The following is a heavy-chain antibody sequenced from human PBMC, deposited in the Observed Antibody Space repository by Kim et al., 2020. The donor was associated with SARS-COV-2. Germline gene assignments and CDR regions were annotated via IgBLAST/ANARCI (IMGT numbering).Heavy chain of an antibody. Sequence: SETLSLTCTVSGGSISSYYWSWIRQPPGKGLEWIGYIYYSGSTNYNPSLKSRVTISVDTSKNQFSMKLSSVTAADTAVYYCARGGNYYGSGSLADYWGQGTLVTVSS. CDR1: GGSISSYY. V-gene: IGHV4-59*01. CDR3: ARGGNYYGSGSLADY. D-gene: IGHD3-10*01. J-gene: IGHJ4*02. CDR2: IYYSGST.